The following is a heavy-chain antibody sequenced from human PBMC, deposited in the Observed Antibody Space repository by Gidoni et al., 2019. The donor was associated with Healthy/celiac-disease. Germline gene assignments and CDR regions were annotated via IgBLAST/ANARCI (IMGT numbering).Heavy chain of an antibody. D-gene: IGHD6-13*01. CDR2: IYYSGST. Sequence: QVQLQESGPGLVKPSETLSLTCTVSGGSISSYYWSWIRQPPGKGLEWIGYIYYSGSTNYNPSLKSRVTISVDTSKNQFSLKLSSVTAADTAVYYCARHGHRRAAAALDYWGQGTLVTVSS. CDR3: ARHGHRRAAAALDY. J-gene: IGHJ4*02. V-gene: IGHV4-59*08. CDR1: GGSISSYY.